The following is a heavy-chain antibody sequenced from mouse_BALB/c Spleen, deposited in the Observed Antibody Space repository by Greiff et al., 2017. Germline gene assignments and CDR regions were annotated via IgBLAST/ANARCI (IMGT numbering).Heavy chain of an antibody. CDR2: IYPGNSDT. CDR1: GYTFTSYW. D-gene: IGHD2-4*01. Sequence: EVHLVESGTVLARPGASVKMSCKASGYTFTSYWMHWVKQRPGQGLEWIGAIYPGNSDTSYNQKFKGKAKLTAVTSTSTAYMELSSLTNEDSAVYYCTRSGYDYIYAMDYWGQGTSVTVSS. V-gene: IGHV1-5*01. J-gene: IGHJ4*01. CDR3: TRSGYDYIYAMDY.